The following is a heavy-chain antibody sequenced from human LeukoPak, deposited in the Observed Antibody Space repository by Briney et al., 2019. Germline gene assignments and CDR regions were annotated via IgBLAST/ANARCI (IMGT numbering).Heavy chain of an antibody. CDR2: VYYTGNT. CDR1: GGSINNYY. V-gene: IGHV4-59*08. J-gene: IGHJ5*02. CDR3: ARRRGSSSYNWFDP. Sequence: SETLSLTCTVSGGSINNYYWSWVRQPPGKGLEWIGYVYYTGNTNYNPSLKSRVTISVDTSKNQFSLKLSSVTAADTAVYYCARRRGSSSYNWFDPWGQGTLVTVSS. D-gene: IGHD6-13*01.